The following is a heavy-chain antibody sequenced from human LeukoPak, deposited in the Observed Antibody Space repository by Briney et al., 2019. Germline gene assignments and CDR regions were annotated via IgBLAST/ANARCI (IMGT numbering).Heavy chain of an antibody. CDR2: IYYSGGT. J-gene: IGHJ4*02. CDR1: GGSVGSVGYY. Sequence: SETLSLTCTVSGGSVGSVGYYWSWIRQAPGKGLEWIGHIYYSGGTSYNPSLKSRVTIPVDTAKNQFSLRLTSVTAADTALYYCARRRDSSGWYVFDYWGQGTLVTVSS. V-gene: IGHV4-61*08. D-gene: IGHD6-19*01. CDR3: ARRRDSSGWYVFDY.